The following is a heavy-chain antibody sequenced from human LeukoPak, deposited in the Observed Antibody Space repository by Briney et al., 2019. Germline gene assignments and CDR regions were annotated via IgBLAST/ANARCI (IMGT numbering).Heavy chain of an antibody. D-gene: IGHD1-1*01. V-gene: IGHV3-48*04. CDR3: ARDPGVQRLDY. CDR2: ISSSSSTI. J-gene: IGHJ4*02. Sequence: GGSLRLSCAVSGFTFSSYSMNWVRQAPGKGLEWVSYISSSSSTIYYADSVKGRFTISRDNAKNSLSLQMNSLRVEDTAVYYCARDPGVQRLDYWGQGILVTVSS. CDR1: GFTFSSYS.